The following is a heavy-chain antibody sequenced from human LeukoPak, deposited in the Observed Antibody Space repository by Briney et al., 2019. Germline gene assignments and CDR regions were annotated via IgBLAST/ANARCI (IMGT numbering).Heavy chain of an antibody. CDR3: ARDSAEGNYFDY. Sequence: GGSLRLSCAASGFTFSSYAMHWVHQAPGKGLEWVAVISYDGSSKYYADSVKGRFTISRDNSKNTLYLQMNSLRAEDTAVYYCARDSAEGNYFDYWGQGTLVTVSS. CDR1: GFTFSSYA. CDR2: ISYDGSSK. J-gene: IGHJ4*02. V-gene: IGHV3-30*04.